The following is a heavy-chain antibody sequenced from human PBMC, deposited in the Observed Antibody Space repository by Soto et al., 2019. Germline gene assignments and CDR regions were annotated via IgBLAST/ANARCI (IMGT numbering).Heavy chain of an antibody. Sequence: ASVKVSCKASGYTFTSYDINWVRQATGQGLEWMGWMNPNSGNTGYAQKFQGRVTMTRNTSISTAYMELSSLRSEDTAVYYCARASSIRGYYYYGMDVWGQGTTVTVYS. CDR2: MNPNSGNT. CDR1: GYTFTSYD. J-gene: IGHJ6*02. V-gene: IGHV1-8*01. CDR3: ARASSIRGYYYYGMDV.